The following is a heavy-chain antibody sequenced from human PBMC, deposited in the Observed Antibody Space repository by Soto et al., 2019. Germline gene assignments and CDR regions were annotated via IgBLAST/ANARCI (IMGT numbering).Heavy chain of an antibody. CDR2: IYFSGFT. J-gene: IGHJ6*02. Sequence: QVQLQESGPGLVKPSETLSLTCTVSGASVDRDTSYWIWSRQTPGQGLEWIGYIYFSGFTDYNPSLKSRATISFDASKNQFSLELDPVTAADTAVYYCSRRRGPGLFYGTDVWGQGTTVTVSS. V-gene: IGHV4-61*01. CDR1: GASVDRDTSY. CDR3: SRRRGPGLFYGTDV.